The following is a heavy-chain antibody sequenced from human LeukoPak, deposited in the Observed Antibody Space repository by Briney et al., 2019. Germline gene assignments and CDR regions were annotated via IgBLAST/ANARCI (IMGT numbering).Heavy chain of an antibody. CDR3: ARGPRYYDFWSGYYTPYYYYGMDV. D-gene: IGHD3-3*01. V-gene: IGHV4-34*01. J-gene: IGHJ6*02. Sequence: SETLSLTCAVYGGSFSGYYWSWIRQPPGKGLEWIGEINHSGSTNYNPSLKSRVTISVDTSKNQFSLKLSSVTAADTAVYYCARGPRYYDFWSGYYTPYYYYGMDVWDQGTTVTVSS. CDR1: GGSFSGYY. CDR2: INHSGST.